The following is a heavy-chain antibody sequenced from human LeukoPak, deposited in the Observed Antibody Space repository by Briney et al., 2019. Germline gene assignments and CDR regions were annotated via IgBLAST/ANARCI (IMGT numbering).Heavy chain of an antibody. CDR1: GASISSTTYY. V-gene: IGHV4-39*07. J-gene: IGHJ5*02. D-gene: IGHD5-18*01. CDR2: INHSGST. CDR3: ARRGYTYGWGWFDP. Sequence: SETLSLTCTVSGASISSTTYYWRWIRQPPGKGLEWIGEINHSGSTNYNPSLKSRVTISVDTSKNQFSLKVNSVTAADTAVYYCARRGYTYGWGWFDPWGQGTLVTVSS.